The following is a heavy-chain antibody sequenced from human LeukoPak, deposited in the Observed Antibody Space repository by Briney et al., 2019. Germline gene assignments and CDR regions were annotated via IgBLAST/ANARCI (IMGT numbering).Heavy chain of an antibody. J-gene: IGHJ6*03. CDR2: INHSGST. Sequence: PSETLSLTCTVSGGSISSYYWSWIRQPAGKGLEWIGEINHSGSTNYNPSLKSRVTISVDTSKNQFSLKLSSVTAADTAVYYCARYNWNYYYYYYMDVWGKGTTVTVSS. CDR3: ARYNWNYYYYYYMDV. CDR1: GGSISSYY. D-gene: IGHD1-20*01. V-gene: IGHV4-34*01.